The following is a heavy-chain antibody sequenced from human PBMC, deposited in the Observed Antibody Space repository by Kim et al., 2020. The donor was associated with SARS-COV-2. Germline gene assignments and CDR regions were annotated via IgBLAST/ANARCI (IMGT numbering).Heavy chain of an antibody. D-gene: IGHD3-10*01. CDR3: AHRVPFLKGEFDP. J-gene: IGHJ5*02. V-gene: IGHV2-5*01. Sequence: YSPSLKSRLTITKDTSKNQVVLTMTNLDPVDTATYYCAHRVPFLKGEFDPWGQGTLVTVSS.